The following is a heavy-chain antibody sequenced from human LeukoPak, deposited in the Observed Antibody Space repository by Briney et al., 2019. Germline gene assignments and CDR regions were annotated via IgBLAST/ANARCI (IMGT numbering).Heavy chain of an antibody. CDR1: GYSISSGYY. D-gene: IGHD1-26*01. J-gene: IGHJ5*02. CDR3: ARMGAGLNWFDP. CDR2: VYHSGTT. V-gene: IGHV4-38-2*01. Sequence: SETLSLTCGVSGYSISSGYYWAWIRQPPGKGLEWVATVYHSGTTYYNPSLKGRVMILIDTSKNQFSLKLNSVTAADTAVYYCARMGAGLNWFDPWGQGTLVTVSS.